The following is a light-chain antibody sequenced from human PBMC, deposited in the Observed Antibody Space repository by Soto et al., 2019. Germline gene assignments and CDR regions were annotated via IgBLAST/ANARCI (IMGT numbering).Light chain of an antibody. CDR3: QLFNRWPLS. CDR1: QSVGST. V-gene: IGKV3-15*01. Sequence: EIVLTQSPAALSGSPGERATLSCWASQSVGSTLNWYQQRPGQAPRLIIYDTSIRATGIPARFSGSGSGTEFTLTIARLQSEDSGVYYCQLFNRWPLSFGGGTKVEI. CDR2: DTS. J-gene: IGKJ4*01.